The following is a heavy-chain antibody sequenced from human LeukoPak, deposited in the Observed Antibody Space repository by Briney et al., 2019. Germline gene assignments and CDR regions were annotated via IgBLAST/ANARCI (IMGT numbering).Heavy chain of an antibody. D-gene: IGHD2-21*02. J-gene: IGHJ4*02. CDR1: GFTFSSYG. Sequence: PRGSLRLSCAASGFTFSSYGMHWVRQAPGKGLEWVAVIWYDGSNKYYADSVKGRFTISRDNSKNTLYLQMNSLRAEDTAVYYCAKSVIGCGGDCYYFDYWGQGTLVTVSS. CDR3: AKSVIGCGGDCYYFDY. CDR2: IWYDGSNK. V-gene: IGHV3-33*06.